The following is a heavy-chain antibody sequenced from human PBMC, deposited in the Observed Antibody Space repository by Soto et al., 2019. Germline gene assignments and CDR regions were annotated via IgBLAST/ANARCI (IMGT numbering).Heavy chain of an antibody. D-gene: IGHD6-13*01. CDR3: ARFGQGAAAGTGQRGDAFDI. J-gene: IGHJ3*02. Sequence: GASVKVSCKASGYTFTGYYMHWGRQAPGQGLEWMGWINPNSGGTNYAQKFQGWVTMTRDTSISTAYMELSRLRSDDTAVYYCARFGQGAAAGTGQRGDAFDIWGQGTMVTVSS. CDR1: GYTFTGYY. V-gene: IGHV1-2*04. CDR2: INPNSGGT.